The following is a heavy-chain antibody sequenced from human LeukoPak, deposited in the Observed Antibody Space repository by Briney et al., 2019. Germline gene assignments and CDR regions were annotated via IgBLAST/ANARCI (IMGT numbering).Heavy chain of an antibody. J-gene: IGHJ4*02. V-gene: IGHV3-74*01. CDR3: ARARCSGGSCYANDY. CDR1: GFTFSSYW. D-gene: IGHD2-15*01. CDR2: INSDGSST. Sequence: GGSLRLSCAASGFTFSSYWMHWGRQAPGKGLVWVSRINSDGSSTSYADSVKGRFTISRDNAKNTLYLQMNSLRAEDTAVYYCARARCSGGSCYANDYWGQGTLVTVSS.